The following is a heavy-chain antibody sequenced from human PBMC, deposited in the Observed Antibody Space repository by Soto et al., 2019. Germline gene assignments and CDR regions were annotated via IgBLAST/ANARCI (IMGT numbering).Heavy chain of an antibody. CDR3: AKVFYYYDSSGYYYFDY. J-gene: IGHJ4*02. D-gene: IGHD3-22*01. CDR2: ISYDGSNK. V-gene: IGHV3-30*18. CDR1: GFTFSSYG. Sequence: QVQLVESGGGVVQPGRSLRLSCAASGFTFSSYGMHWVRQAPGKGLEWVAVISYDGSNKYYADSVKGRFTISRDNSKNTLYLQMSSLRAEDTAVYYCAKVFYYYDSSGYYYFDYWGQGTLVTVSS.